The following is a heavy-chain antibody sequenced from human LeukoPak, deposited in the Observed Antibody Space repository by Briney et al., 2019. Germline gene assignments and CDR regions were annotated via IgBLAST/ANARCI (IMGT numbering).Heavy chain of an antibody. Sequence: GGSLRLSCAASGFTFSSYAMSWVRQAPGKGLEWVSAISGSAYSTYYADSVKGRFTISSDNSKNTLYLQMNSLRAEDTAVYYCAKNIWTEMATIYYYMDVWGKGTTVTVSS. CDR1: GFTFSSYA. CDR3: AKNIWTEMATIYYYMDV. D-gene: IGHD5-24*01. CDR2: ISGSAYST. J-gene: IGHJ6*03. V-gene: IGHV3-23*01.